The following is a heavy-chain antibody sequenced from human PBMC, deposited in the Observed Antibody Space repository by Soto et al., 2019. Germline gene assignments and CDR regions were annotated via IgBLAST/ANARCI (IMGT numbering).Heavy chain of an antibody. CDR1: GFTFSSYG. V-gene: IGHV3-30*18. Sequence: WGSLRLSCAASGFTFSSYGMHWVRQAPGKGLEWVAVISYNVSNKYYADSVKGRCTISRDKSKNTLYLQMNSLRAEDTAVYYCAKDPRKGIVATNLGYWGKQTLVIVSS. J-gene: IGHJ4*02. CDR3: AKDPRKGIVATNLGY. D-gene: IGHD5-12*01. CDR2: ISYNVSNK.